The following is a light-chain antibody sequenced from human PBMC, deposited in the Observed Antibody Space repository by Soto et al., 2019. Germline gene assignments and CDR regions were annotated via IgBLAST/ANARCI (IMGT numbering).Light chain of an antibody. CDR1: GSNIGRNY. Sequence: QSVLTQPPSMSAAPGQMVSISCSGSGSNIGRNYVSWYQQFPGTAPKLLIFDDAKRPTGIPDRFSASKSGTSATLEINGLQTGDEADYLCSSWDSGPSALVFGGGNKVTVL. CDR3: SSWDSGPSALV. V-gene: IGLV1-51*01. J-gene: IGLJ2*01. CDR2: DDA.